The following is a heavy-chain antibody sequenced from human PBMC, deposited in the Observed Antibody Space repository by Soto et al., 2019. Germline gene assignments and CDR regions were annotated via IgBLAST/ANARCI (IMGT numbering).Heavy chain of an antibody. J-gene: IGHJ4*02. V-gene: IGHV1-18*01. CDR3: AREIASLRYFDWLFDY. CDR1: GYTFTSYG. CDR2: ISAYNGNT. Sequence: EASVKVSCKASGYTFTSYGISWVRQAPGQGLEWMGWISAYNGNTNYAQKLQGRVTMTTDTSTSTAYMELRSLGSDDTAVYYCAREIASLRYFDWLFDYWGQGTLVTVSS. D-gene: IGHD3-9*01.